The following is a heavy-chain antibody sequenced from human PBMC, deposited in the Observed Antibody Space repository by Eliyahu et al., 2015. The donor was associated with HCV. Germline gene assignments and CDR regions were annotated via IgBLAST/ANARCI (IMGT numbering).Heavy chain of an antibody. D-gene: IGHD4-23*01. CDR3: AKGGQRLLRQPLDY. J-gene: IGHJ4*02. Sequence: EVQLLESGGGLVQPGGSLXLSCXASGFPFSSYAXSWVRQAPGKGREGVSAISGSGGSTYYAXSVKGRFTISRDNSKNTLYLQMNSLRAEDTAVYYCAKGGQRLLRQPLDYWGQGTLVTVSS. CDR2: ISGSGGST. CDR1: GFPFSSYA. V-gene: IGHV3-23*01.